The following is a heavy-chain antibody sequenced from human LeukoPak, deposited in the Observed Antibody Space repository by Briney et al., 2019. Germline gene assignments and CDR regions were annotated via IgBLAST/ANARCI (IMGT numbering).Heavy chain of an antibody. CDR1: GYTFTTYD. CDR3: ARVYPPIDVGATTTDAFDI. V-gene: IGHV1-18*01. Sequence: ASVKVSCKASGYTFTTYDIRWVRQAPGQGLEWMGWISAYNDNTNYAQKLQGRVTMTTDTSTSTAYMELRSLRSDDTAVYYCARVYPPIDVGATTTDAFDIWGQGTMVTVSS. D-gene: IGHD1-26*01. J-gene: IGHJ3*02. CDR2: ISAYNDNT.